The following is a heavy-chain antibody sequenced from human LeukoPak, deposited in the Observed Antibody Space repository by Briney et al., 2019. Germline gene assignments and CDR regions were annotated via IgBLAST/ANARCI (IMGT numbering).Heavy chain of an antibody. D-gene: IGHD3-3*01. Sequence: GASVKVSCKASGYTFTGYYMHWVRQATGQGLEWMGWMNPNSGNTGYAQKFQGRVTITRNTSISTAYMELSSLRSEDTAVYYCARTYYDFWSGYSSWFDPWGQGTLVTVSS. J-gene: IGHJ5*02. CDR1: GYTFTGYY. CDR3: ARTYYDFWSGYSSWFDP. V-gene: IGHV1-8*03. CDR2: MNPNSGNT.